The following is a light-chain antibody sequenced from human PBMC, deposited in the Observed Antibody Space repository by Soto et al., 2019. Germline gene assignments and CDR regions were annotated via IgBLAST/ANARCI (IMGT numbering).Light chain of an antibody. CDR1: SSDIGLYNR. Sequence: QSALTQPPSVSGSPGQSLTISCSGTSSDIGLYNRVSWYQQSPGTAPKLMIYDVSNRPSGVPDRFSVSRSGNTASLTISGLQPEDEADYYSCSYTNDNTYVFGTGTKVTVL. CDR3: CSYTNDNTYV. J-gene: IGLJ1*01. CDR2: DVS. V-gene: IGLV2-18*02.